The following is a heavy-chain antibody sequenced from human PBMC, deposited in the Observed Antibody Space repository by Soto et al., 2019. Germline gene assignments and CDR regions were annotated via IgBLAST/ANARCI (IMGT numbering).Heavy chain of an antibody. V-gene: IGHV3-33*01. J-gene: IGHJ6*02. CDR2: IWYDGSNK. CDR1: GFTFSSYG. CDR3: ARGSSSSDLYGMDV. Sequence: QVQLVESGGGVVQPGRSLRLSCAASGFTFSSYGMHWVRQAPGKGLEWVAVIWYDGSNKYYADSVKGRFTISRDNSKNPLYLQMNSLRAEDTAVYYCARGSSSSDLYGMDVWGQGTTVTVSS.